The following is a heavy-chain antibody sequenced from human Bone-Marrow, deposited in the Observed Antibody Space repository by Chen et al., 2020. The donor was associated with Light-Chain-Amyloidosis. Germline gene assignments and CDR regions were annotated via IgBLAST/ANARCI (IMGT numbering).Heavy chain of an antibody. D-gene: IGHD6-6*01. J-gene: IGHJ6*03. CDR1: GFPFASSA. CDR2: IDSSGTYI. Sequence: EVLLVEEGGGLVKPGGSLRLSCAASGFPFASSAMNWVRQAPGKGLEWVSSIDSSGTYINYADSTRGRFSISRDNARNSLYLQITSLRAEDTAVYYCARDQVEYKFFYYMDVWGKGTTVTVSS. V-gene: IGHV3-21*06. CDR3: ARDQVEYKFFYYMDV.